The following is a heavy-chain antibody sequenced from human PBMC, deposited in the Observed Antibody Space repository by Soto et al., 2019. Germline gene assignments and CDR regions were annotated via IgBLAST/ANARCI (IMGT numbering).Heavy chain of an antibody. CDR2: ISSSSSYI. CDR3: ARTRRLTGYYIPATTQGDYYYMDV. Sequence: GGSLRLSCAASGFTFSSYSMNWVRQAPGKGLEWVSSISSSSSYIYYADSVKGRFTISRDNAKNSLYLQMNSLRAEDTAVYYCARTRRLTGYYIPATTQGDYYYMDVWGKGTTVTVSS. J-gene: IGHJ6*03. CDR1: GFTFSSYS. V-gene: IGHV3-21*01. D-gene: IGHD3-9*01.